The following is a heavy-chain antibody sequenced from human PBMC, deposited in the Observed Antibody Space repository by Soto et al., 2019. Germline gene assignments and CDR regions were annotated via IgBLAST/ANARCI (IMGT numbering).Heavy chain of an antibody. J-gene: IGHJ4*01. V-gene: IGHV4-31*03. CDR3: GRWGYYYENSGQNAYDY. Sequence: PSETLSLNFTVSSGSISCGGYYWSWIRQHPGKGLEWIGYIYYGGSTYYNPPLKSRATISGHTSKNQFSLKLSSVTAADTAVYYCGRWGYYYENSGQNAYDYWGQGILVTVSS. CDR1: SGSISCGGYY. D-gene: IGHD3-22*01. CDR2: IYYGGST.